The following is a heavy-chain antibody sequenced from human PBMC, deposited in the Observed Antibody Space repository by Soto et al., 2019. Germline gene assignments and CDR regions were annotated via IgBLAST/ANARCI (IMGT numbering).Heavy chain of an antibody. CDR2: IYPGDSDT. Sequence: PGESQKISCKGSGYSYTSYWIGWVRQMNGKGLEWMGIIYPGDSDTRYSPSFQGQVTISADKSISTAYLQWSSLKASDTAMYYCARTMVRGVIIRGPAFDIWGQGTMVTVSS. CDR3: ARTMVRGVIIRGPAFDI. CDR1: GYSYTSYW. V-gene: IGHV5-51*01. D-gene: IGHD3-10*01. J-gene: IGHJ3*02.